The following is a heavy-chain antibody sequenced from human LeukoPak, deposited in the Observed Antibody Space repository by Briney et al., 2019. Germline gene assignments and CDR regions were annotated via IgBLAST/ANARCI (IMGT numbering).Heavy chain of an antibody. CDR3: ARSSDIVVVPAAMAFDP. CDR2: IYYSGST. D-gene: IGHD2-2*01. Sequence: PSETLSLTCTVSGGSISGYYWSWIRQPPGKGLEWIGYIYYSGSTNYNPSLKSRVTISVDTSKNQFSLKLSSVTAADTAVYYCARSSDIVVVPAAMAFDPWGQGTLVTVSS. V-gene: IGHV4-59*01. CDR1: GGSISGYY. J-gene: IGHJ5*02.